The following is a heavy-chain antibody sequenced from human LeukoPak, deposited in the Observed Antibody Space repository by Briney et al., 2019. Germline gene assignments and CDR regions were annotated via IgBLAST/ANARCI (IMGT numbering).Heavy chain of an antibody. CDR3: ARVKSVDYEFDY. CDR1: EGSISSYY. CDR2: IYYSGST. D-gene: IGHD4-17*01. J-gene: IGHJ4*02. Sequence: SETLSLTCTVSEGSISSYYWSWIRQPPGKGLEWIGYIYYSGSTTYNPSLKSRVTISVDTSKNQFSLRLSSVTAADTAMYYCARVKSVDYEFDYWGQGTLITVSS. V-gene: IGHV4-59*01.